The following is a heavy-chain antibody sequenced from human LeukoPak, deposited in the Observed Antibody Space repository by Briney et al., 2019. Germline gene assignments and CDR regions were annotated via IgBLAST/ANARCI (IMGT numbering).Heavy chain of an antibody. J-gene: IGHJ4*02. V-gene: IGHV1-2*02. CDR1: GYTFTGYY. D-gene: IGHD3-3*01. CDR3: ARNPIYDFWSGYYVLDY. Sequence: ASVKVSCKASGYTFTGYYMHWVRQAPGQGLEWMGWINPNSGGTNYAQKFQGRVTMTRDTSISTAYMELSRLRSDDTAVYYCARNPIYDFWSGYYVLDYWGQGTLVTVSS. CDR2: INPNSGGT.